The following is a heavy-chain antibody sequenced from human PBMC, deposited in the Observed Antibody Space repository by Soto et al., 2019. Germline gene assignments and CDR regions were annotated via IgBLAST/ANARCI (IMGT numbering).Heavy chain of an antibody. D-gene: IGHD3-10*01. CDR1: GFTFDDYG. CDR3: AKFPIYYGPSDSFDY. V-gene: IGHV3-20*04. Sequence: PGGSLRLSCAASGFTFDDYGMSWVRQAPGKGLEWVSGINWNGGSTGYADSVKGRFTISRDNSKNSLYLQMNSLRAEDTAVHYCAKFPIYYGPSDSFDYWAQGTLVTVSS. J-gene: IGHJ4*02. CDR2: INWNGGST.